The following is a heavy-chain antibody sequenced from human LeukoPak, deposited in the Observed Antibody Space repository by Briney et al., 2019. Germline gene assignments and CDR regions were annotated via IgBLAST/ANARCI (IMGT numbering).Heavy chain of an antibody. CDR1: RFTFSSYA. Sequence: GGSLRLSCAASRFTFSSYAMSWVRQAPGKGLEWVSAISGSGGSTYYADSVKGRFTISRDNSKNTLYLQMNSLRAEDTAVYYCARAETTGYYYYFDYWGQGTLVTVSS. D-gene: IGHD3-9*01. J-gene: IGHJ4*02. V-gene: IGHV3-23*01. CDR3: ARAETTGYYYYFDY. CDR2: ISGSGGST.